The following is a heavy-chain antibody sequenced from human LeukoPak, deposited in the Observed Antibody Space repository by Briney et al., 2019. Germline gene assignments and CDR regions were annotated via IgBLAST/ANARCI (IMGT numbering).Heavy chain of an antibody. J-gene: IGHJ4*02. CDR3: AREGSSRAFDY. CDR1: GGSISSGGYC. D-gene: IGHD3-10*01. CDR2: IYYSGST. Sequence: SQTLSLTCTVSGGSISSGGYCWSWIRQHPGKGLEWIGYIYYSGSTYYNPSLKSRVTISVDTSKNQFSLKLSSVTAADTAVYYCAREGSSRAFDYWGQGTLVTFSS. V-gene: IGHV4-31*03.